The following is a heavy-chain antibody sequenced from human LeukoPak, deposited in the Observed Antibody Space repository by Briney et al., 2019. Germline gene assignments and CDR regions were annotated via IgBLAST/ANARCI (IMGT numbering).Heavy chain of an antibody. J-gene: IGHJ4*02. V-gene: IGHV3-30-3*01. D-gene: IGHD5-18*01. CDR2: MSYDGSNK. CDR3: ARAEYSYGNERFDY. CDR1: GFTFSSYA. Sequence: GGSLRLSCAASGFTFSSYAMHWVRQAPGKGLEWVAVMSYDGSNKYYADSVKGRFTISGDNSKNTLYLQMNSLRAEDTAVYYCARAEYSYGNERFDYWGQGTLVTVSS.